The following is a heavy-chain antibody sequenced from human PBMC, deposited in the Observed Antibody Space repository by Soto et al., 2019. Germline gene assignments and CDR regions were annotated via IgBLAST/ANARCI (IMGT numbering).Heavy chain of an antibody. Sequence: QVELVESGGGVVQPGRSLRLSCADSGFTFSTYSMYWVRQAPGKGPEWVAALSNNGINTDYADSVKGRFTISRDNSKYTLYLQMSILRVEDTAVYYCAREWILSVAAPWYWGQATLVTVSS. J-gene: IGHJ4*02. D-gene: IGHD6-19*01. CDR1: GFTFSTYS. V-gene: IGHV3-30-3*01. CDR2: LSNNGINT. CDR3: AREWILSVAAPWY.